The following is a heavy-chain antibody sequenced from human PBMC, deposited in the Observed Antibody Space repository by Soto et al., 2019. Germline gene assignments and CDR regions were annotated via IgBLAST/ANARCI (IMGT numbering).Heavy chain of an antibody. CDR3: ARGVRGHYGFDV. V-gene: IGHV3-74*01. CDR2: IRGDGNSI. J-gene: IGHJ3*01. D-gene: IGHD3-10*01. CDR1: EFTFTDYW. Sequence: EVHVVESGGGLAQPGGSLRLSCTASEFTFTDYWMHWVRQAPGKGLVWVSRIRGDGNSINYADFVRGRFTISRDNAKNTLYLQMSSLRVEDTVVYYCARGVRGHYGFDVWGQGTMVSVSS.